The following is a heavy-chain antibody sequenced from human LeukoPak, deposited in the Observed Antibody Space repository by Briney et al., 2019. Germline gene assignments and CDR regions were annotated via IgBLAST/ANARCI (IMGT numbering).Heavy chain of an antibody. CDR1: GFTVSSNY. J-gene: IGHJ4*02. Sequence: SGGSLRLSCAASGFTVSSNYMNWVRQAPGKGLEWVSVIYGGGNIYYADSVKGRFTISRDNSKNTLYLQMNSLRAEDTAVYYCARGAGYNYPYYFDYWGQGTLATVSS. CDR3: ARGAGYNYPYYFDY. CDR2: IYGGGNI. D-gene: IGHD5-24*01. V-gene: IGHV3-53*01.